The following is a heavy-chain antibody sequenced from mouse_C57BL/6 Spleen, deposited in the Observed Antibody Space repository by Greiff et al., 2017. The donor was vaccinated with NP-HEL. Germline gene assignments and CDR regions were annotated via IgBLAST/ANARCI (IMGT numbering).Heavy chain of an antibody. CDR2: IYPGSGST. V-gene: IGHV1-55*01. CDR3: ARNYYSNYVPMDY. CDR1: GYTFTSYW. Sequence: QVQLKQPGAELVKPGASVKMSCKASGYTFTSYWITWVKQRPGQGLEWIGDIYPGSGSTNYNEKFKSKATLTVDTSSSTAYMQLSSLTSEDSAVYYCARNYYSNYVPMDYWGQGTSVTVSS. J-gene: IGHJ4*01. D-gene: IGHD2-5*01.